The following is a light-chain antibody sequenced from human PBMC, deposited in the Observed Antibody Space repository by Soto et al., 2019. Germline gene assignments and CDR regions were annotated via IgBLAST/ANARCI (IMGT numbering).Light chain of an antibody. CDR2: EVT. CDR1: SSDVGGHNY. Sequence: QSALTQPASVSGSPGQSITVSCTGTSSDVGGHNYVSWFQQHPGQAPKLLIYEVTTRPSGVSTRFSGSKSGNTASLTISGLQAEYEADYHCSSYTNSGTLFVFGTGTKLTVL. CDR3: SSYTNSGTLFV. J-gene: IGLJ1*01. V-gene: IGLV2-14*01.